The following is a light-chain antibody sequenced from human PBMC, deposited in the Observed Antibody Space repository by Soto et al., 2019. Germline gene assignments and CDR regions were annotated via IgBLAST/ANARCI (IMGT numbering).Light chain of an antibody. Sequence: DIQMTQSPSSLSASVGDRVTITCRASQSISTYLNWYQQKPGKAPNLLIYGAPSLQTGVPSRFSGGGSGTDFTLTISSLQPEDFATYYCQQSFTTPRYTFGQGTKLEIK. V-gene: IGKV1-39*01. CDR2: GAP. CDR3: QQSFTTPRYT. CDR1: QSISTY. J-gene: IGKJ2*01.